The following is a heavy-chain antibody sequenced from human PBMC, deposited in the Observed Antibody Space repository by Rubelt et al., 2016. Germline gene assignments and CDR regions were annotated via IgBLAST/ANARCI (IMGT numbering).Heavy chain of an antibody. CDR2: ISYDGSNK. J-gene: IGHJ4*02. CDR3: ARDFEAFGTFRVEELRGRGAFDI. CDR1: GFTFSSYA. Sequence: GFTFSSYAMHWVRQAPGKGLEWVALISYDGSNKYYADSVKGRFTISRDNSKNTLYLQMNSLRAEDTAVYYCARDFEAFGTFRVEELRGRGAFDIWGQGTLVTVSS. D-gene: IGHD1-7*01. V-gene: IGHV3-30*04.